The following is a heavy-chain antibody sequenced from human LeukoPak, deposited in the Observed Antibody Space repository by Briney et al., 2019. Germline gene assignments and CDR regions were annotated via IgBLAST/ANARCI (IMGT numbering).Heavy chain of an antibody. J-gene: IGHJ3*02. CDR1: GLTFSNFA. CDR3: ATVLHTTLSTWAAFDT. V-gene: IGHV3-23*01. Sequence: GGSLRLSCAASGLTFSNFAMIWVRQAPGKGLEWVSALSASGGGTYYAPSVKDRFIISRDNSKNRLFLLMNRPRAEDTALSYCATVLHTTLSTWAAFDTWGQGTMVTVSS. CDR2: LSASGGGT. D-gene: IGHD1-1*01.